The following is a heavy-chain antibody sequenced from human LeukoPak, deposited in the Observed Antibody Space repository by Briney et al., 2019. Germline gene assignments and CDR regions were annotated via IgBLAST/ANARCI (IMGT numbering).Heavy chain of an antibody. J-gene: IGHJ6*04. V-gene: IGHV4-59*12. D-gene: IGHD4-11*01. CDR3: VRGNGV. CDR1: GGSINSYY. Sequence: SETLSLTCTVSGGSINSYYWSWIRQPPGKGLEWIGYIYYSGSTNYSPSLKSRVTISVDTSKNQFSLQLNSVIPEDTAVYYCVRGNGVWGKGTPVTVSS. CDR2: IYYSGST.